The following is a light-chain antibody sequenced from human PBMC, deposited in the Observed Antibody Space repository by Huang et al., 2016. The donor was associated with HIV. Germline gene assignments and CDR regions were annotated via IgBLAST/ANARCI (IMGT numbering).Light chain of an antibody. CDR2: WAS. V-gene: IGKV4-1*01. CDR3: QQYYGSPPT. Sequence: DIVMTQSPDSLAVSLGERATINCKSSQRILYNSDKKNYLASYQQKPGQPPKLLIYWASTRESGVPDRFSGSGSGTDFTLTISSLQAGDVAVYYCQQYYGSPPTFGQGTKVEIK. J-gene: IGKJ1*01. CDR1: QRILYNSDKKNY.